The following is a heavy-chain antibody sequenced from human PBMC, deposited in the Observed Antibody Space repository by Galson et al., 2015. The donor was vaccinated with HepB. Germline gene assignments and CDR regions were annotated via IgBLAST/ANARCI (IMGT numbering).Heavy chain of an antibody. V-gene: IGHV3-23*01. CDR3: AKDRRTYYYDSSGYYYGGAAFDI. Sequence: LRLSCAASGFTFSSYAMSWVRQAPGKGLEWVSAMSGSGGSTYYAGSVKGRFTISRDNSKNTLYLQMNSLRAEDTAVYYCAKDRRTYYYDSSGYYYGGAAFDIWGQGTMVTVSS. J-gene: IGHJ3*02. CDR2: MSGSGGST. CDR1: GFTFSSYA. D-gene: IGHD3-22*01.